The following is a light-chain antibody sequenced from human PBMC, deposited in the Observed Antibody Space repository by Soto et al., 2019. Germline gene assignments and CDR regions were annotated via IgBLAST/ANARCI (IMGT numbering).Light chain of an antibody. Sequence: DIVMTQSQLSLPVTPGEPASISCRSSQSLLHSNGYNYLDWYLQKPGQSPQLLIYLGSNRSSGVPDRVRGSGSGTDFTLKISRVEAEDVGVYYCMQALQTPLTFGGGTKVDI. CDR3: MQALQTPLT. CDR2: LGS. J-gene: IGKJ4*01. CDR1: QSLLHSNGYNY. V-gene: IGKV2-28*01.